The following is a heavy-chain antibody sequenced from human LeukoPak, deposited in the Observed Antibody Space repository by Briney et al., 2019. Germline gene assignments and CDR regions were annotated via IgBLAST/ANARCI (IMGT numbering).Heavy chain of an antibody. V-gene: IGHV3-33*01. J-gene: IGHJ4*02. D-gene: IGHD4-11*01. CDR3: ARDMVMTTVAALDY. CDR2: IWYDGSKK. Sequence: AGGSLRLSCAASGFSFSSYGMHWVRQAPGKGLEWVAVIWYDGSKKYYADSVKGRFIISRDNSRNTLYLQMNSLRAEDTAVYYCARDMVMTTVAALDYWGQGTLVTVSS. CDR1: GFSFSSYG.